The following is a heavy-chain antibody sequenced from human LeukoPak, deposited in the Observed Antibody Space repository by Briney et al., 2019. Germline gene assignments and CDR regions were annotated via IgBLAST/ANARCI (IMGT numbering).Heavy chain of an antibody. CDR3: ARPNDDYVWGSYPSYYFDY. V-gene: IGHV1-46*01. CDR2: INPSGGST. CDR1: GYTFTSHY. D-gene: IGHD3-16*02. Sequence: ASVKVSCKASGYTFTSHYMHWVRQAPGQGLEWMGIINPSGGSTSYAQKFQGRVTMTRDTSTSTVYMELSSLRSEDTAVYYCARPNDDYVWGSYPSYYFDYWGQGTLVTVSS. J-gene: IGHJ4*02.